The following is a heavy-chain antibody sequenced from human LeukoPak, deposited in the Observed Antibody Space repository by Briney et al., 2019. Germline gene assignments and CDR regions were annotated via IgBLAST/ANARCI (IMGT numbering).Heavy chain of an antibody. V-gene: IGHV4-34*01. J-gene: IGHJ6*03. D-gene: IGHD2-15*01. CDR3: ARRAATTYYYYYYMDV. Sequence: PSETLSLTCAVYGGSFSGYYWSWIRQPPGKGLEWIGEINHSGGTNYNPSLKSRVTISVDTSKNQFSLKLSSVTAADTAVYYCARRAATTYYYYYYMDVWGKGTTVTISS. CDR1: GGSFSGYY. CDR2: INHSGGT.